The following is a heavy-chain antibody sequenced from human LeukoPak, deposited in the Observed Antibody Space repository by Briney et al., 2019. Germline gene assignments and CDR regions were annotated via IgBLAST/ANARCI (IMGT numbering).Heavy chain of an antibody. Sequence: ASVKVSCKASGYTFTSYGISWVRQAPGQGLEWMGGIIPIFGTANYAQKFQGRVTITADESTSTAYMELSSLRSEDTAVYYCASLLYDFWSGYSNWFDPWGQGTLVTVSS. D-gene: IGHD3-3*01. V-gene: IGHV1-69*13. J-gene: IGHJ5*02. CDR2: IIPIFGTA. CDR1: GYTFTSYG. CDR3: ASLLYDFWSGYSNWFDP.